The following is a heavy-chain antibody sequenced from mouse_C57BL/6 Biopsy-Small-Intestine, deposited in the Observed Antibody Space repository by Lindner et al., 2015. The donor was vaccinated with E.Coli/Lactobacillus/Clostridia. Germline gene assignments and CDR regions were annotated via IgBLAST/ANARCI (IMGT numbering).Heavy chain of an antibody. CDR1: GYTFTNYW. CDR2: IYPGGGYT. V-gene: IGHV1-63*01. J-gene: IGHJ2*01. CDR3: ARGSYDYFDY. Sequence: VQLQESGVELVRPGTSVKMSCKAPGYTFTNYWIGWAKQRPGHGLEWIGDIYPGGGYTNYNEKFKGKATLTADKSSSTAYMQFSSLTSEDSAIYYCARGSYDYFDYWGQGTTLTVSS. D-gene: IGHD1-1*02.